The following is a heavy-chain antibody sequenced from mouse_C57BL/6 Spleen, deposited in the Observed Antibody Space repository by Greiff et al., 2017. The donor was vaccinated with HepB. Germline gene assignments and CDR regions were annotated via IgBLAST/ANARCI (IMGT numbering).Heavy chain of an antibody. CDR2: IFPGSGST. J-gene: IGHJ1*03. CDR3: ARSITTVVGPTSYFDV. D-gene: IGHD1-1*01. Sequence: QVQLQQSGPELVKPGASVKISCKASGYTFTDYYINWVKQRPGQGLEWIGWIFPGSGSTYYNEKFKGKATLTVDKSSSTAYMLLSSLTSEDSAVYFCARSITTVVGPTSYFDVWGTGTTVTVSS. V-gene: IGHV1-75*01. CDR1: GYTFTDYY.